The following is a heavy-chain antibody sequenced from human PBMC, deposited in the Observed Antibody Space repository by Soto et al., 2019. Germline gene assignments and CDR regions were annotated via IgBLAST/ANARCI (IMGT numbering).Heavy chain of an antibody. V-gene: IGHV3-21*01. CDR2: ISSSSSYI. CDR1: GFTFSSYS. J-gene: IGHJ5*02. Sequence: GGSLRLSCAASGFTFSSYSMNWVRQAPGKGLEWVSSISSSSSYIYYADSVKGRFTISRDNAKNSLYLQMNSLRAEDTAVYYCASSFSGGSCYTSWGQGTLVTVSS. D-gene: IGHD2-15*01. CDR3: ASSFSGGSCYTS.